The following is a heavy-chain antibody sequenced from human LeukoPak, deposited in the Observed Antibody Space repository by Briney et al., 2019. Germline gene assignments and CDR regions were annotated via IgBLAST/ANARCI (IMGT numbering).Heavy chain of an antibody. CDR1: GGTFSSYA. CDR2: IIPIFGTA. D-gene: IGHD4-17*01. V-gene: IGHV1-69*13. Sequence: EASVTVSCKASGGTFSSYAISWVRQAPGQGLEWMGGIIPIFGTANYAQKFQGRVTITADESTSTAYMELSSLRSEDTAVYYCARGCGDYVFYFDYWGQGTLVTVSS. J-gene: IGHJ4*02. CDR3: ARGCGDYVFYFDY.